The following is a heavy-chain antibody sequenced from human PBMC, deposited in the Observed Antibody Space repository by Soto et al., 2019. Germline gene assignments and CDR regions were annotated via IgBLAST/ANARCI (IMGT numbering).Heavy chain of an antibody. D-gene: IGHD1-26*01. CDR3: ARDSASVGAYNY. V-gene: IGHV3-30-3*01. CDR1: GFTFSSYA. Sequence: QVQLVESGGGVVQPGRFLRLSCAASGFTFSSYAMHWVRQAPGKGLEWVAVISYDGSNKYYADSVKGRFTISRDNSKNTLYLQMNSLRAEDTAVYYCARDSASVGAYNYWGQGTLVTVSS. J-gene: IGHJ4*02. CDR2: ISYDGSNK.